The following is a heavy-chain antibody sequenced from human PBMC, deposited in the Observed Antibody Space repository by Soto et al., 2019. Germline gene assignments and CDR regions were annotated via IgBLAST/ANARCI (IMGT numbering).Heavy chain of an antibody. D-gene: IGHD7-27*01. CDR1: GFTFSSYG. CDR2: ISYDGSNK. V-gene: IGHV3-30*18. CDR3: AKDATGDLDY. J-gene: IGHJ4*02. Sequence: ESGGGVVQPGRSLRLSCAASGFTFSSYGMHWVRQAPGKGLEWVAVISYDGSNKYYADSVKGRFTISRDNSKNTLYLQMNSLRAEDTAVYYCAKDATGDLDYWGQGTLVTVSS.